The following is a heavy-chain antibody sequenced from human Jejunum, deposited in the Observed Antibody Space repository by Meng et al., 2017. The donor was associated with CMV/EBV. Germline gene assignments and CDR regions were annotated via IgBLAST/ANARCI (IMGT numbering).Heavy chain of an antibody. CDR1: GLSSISSGVG. V-gene: IGHV2-5*02. CDR3: AHFVGGYYPSRPDY. D-gene: IGHD1-26*01. Sequence: QIPLTESGPTLVKPTQTLTVTCAFSGLSSISSGVGVGWIRQPPGKALEWLALIYWDDDKRYSPSLRSRLTITKDTSKNEVVLTMTNMDPVDTGTYYCAHFVGGYYPSRPDYWGQGTLVTVSS. CDR2: IYWDDDK. J-gene: IGHJ4*02.